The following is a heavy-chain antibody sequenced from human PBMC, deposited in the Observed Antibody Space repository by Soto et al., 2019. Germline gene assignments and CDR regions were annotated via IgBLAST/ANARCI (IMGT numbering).Heavy chain of an antibody. J-gene: IGHJ6*02. CDR1: GFTFSNYA. CDR3: ANLSGEGYSYAMDV. Sequence: QVQLVESGGGVVQPGRSLRLSCAASGFTFSNYAMHWVRQAPGKGLEWVAVIPHDGSNKYYADSVKGRFTISRDNSKHTLYLQMNSRRAEDTAVYYCANLSGEGYSYAMDVWGQGPTVTVSS. CDR2: IPHDGSNK. V-gene: IGHV3-30-3*01.